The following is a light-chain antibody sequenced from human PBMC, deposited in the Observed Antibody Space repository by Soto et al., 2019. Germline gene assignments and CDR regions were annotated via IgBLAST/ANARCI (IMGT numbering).Light chain of an antibody. V-gene: IGKV1-5*01. Sequence: DIEMTQSPSTLSASVGDTVTITCRASESIDNWLAWYQHKTGRAPKLLIYDASTLASGVPSRFRGSGSGTEFTLTISRLQTDDFATYYCQQYNSSSWTFGQGTKVDIK. CDR1: ESIDNW. CDR2: DAS. CDR3: QQYNSSSWT. J-gene: IGKJ1*01.